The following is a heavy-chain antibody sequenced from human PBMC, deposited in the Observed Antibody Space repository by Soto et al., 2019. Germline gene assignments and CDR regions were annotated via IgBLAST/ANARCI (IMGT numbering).Heavy chain of an antibody. CDR2: IYRTGST. CDR1: GGSFTSNNW. J-gene: IGHJ4*02. D-gene: IGHD1-7*01. V-gene: IGHV4-4*02. CDR3: ASRDPGTSVDY. Sequence: PSETLSLTCAVSGGSFTSNNWWAWVRQPPGQGLEWIGEIYRTGSTNYNPSLRSRVTISLDKSENQFSLKVTSLTAADTAVYYCASRDPGTSVDYWGQGTLVTVSS.